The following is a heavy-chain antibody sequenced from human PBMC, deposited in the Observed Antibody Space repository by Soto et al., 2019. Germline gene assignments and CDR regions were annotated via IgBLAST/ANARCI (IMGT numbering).Heavy chain of an antibody. CDR2: INHSGST. D-gene: IGHD3-9*01. V-gene: IGHV4-34*01. CDR1: GDSFSGDY. CDR3: ARGWILTGYSPFDS. J-gene: IGHJ4*02. Sequence: QVQLHQWGAGLLKPSETLSLTCAVYGDSFSGDYWRWVRQPPGKGLEWIGDINHSGSTNYNPSLKSRVTISLDTSKNQFSLKLSSVTAADTAVYYCARGWILTGYSPFDSWGQGTLVTVSS.